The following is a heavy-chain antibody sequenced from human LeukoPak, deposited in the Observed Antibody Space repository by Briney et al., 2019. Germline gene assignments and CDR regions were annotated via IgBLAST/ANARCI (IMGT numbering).Heavy chain of an antibody. Sequence: SETLSLTCFVSGVSITTYYWSWIRQPPGKGLEWIGYTFDSGNTNYNPSLKSRVTISLDTSKNQFSLKLTSVTAADTAIYYCARWPDSHFGYWGLGILVAVSS. CDR3: ARWPDSHFGY. CDR1: GVSITTYY. D-gene: IGHD3-22*01. CDR2: TFDSGNT. J-gene: IGHJ4*02. V-gene: IGHV4-59*01.